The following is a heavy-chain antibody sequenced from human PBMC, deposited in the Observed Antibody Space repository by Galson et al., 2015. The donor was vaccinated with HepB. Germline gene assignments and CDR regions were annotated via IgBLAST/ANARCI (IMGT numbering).Heavy chain of an antibody. CDR2: INPSGGST. J-gene: IGHJ5*02. Sequence: SVKVSCKASGYTFTSYYMHWVRQAPGQGLEWVGIINPSGGSTSYAQKFQGRVTMTRDTSTSTVYMELSSLRSEDTAVYYCARAAQMPRTEGNWFDPWGQGTLVTVSS. CDR3: ARAAQMPRTEGNWFDP. D-gene: IGHD2-2*01. CDR1: GYTFTSYY. V-gene: IGHV1-46*01.